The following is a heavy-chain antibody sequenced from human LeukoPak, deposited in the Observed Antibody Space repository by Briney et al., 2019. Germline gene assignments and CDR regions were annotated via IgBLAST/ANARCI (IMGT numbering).Heavy chain of an antibody. V-gene: IGHV4-34*01. CDR2: INHSGSI. D-gene: IGHD3-10*01. CDR1: GGSFSGYY. CDR3: ARVGEGDTFDY. Sequence: SETLSLTCAVYGGSFSGYYWSWIRQPPGKGLEWIGEINHSGSINYNPSLKSRVTISVDRSKNQFSLKLSSVTAADTAVYYCARVGEGDTFDYWGQGTLVTVSS. J-gene: IGHJ4*02.